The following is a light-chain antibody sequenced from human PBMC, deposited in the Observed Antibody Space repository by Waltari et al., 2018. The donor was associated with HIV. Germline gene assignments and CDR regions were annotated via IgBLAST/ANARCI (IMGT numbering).Light chain of an antibody. V-gene: IGLV1-47*01. Sequence: SVLTQPPSASGTPGQRVTISCSGSPSNIGSNYVFWYQHLPGLAPKLLIHRNDQRPSGVPDRFSGSTSGTSASLAISGLRSEDEADYYCVAWDDSLRGVLFGGGTKVAVL. J-gene: IGLJ2*01. CDR2: RND. CDR3: VAWDDSLRGVL. CDR1: PSNIGSNY.